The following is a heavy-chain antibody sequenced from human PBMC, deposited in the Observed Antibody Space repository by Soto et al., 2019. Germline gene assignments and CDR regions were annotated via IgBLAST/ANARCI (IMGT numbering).Heavy chain of an antibody. Sequence: SETLSLTCTVSGGSVSSGSYYWSWIRQPPGKGLEWIGYIYYSGSTNYNPSLKSRVTISVDTSKNQFSLKLSSVTAADTAVYYCARDAYSYGRFDYWGQGTLVTVSS. J-gene: IGHJ4*02. CDR1: GGSVSSGSYY. D-gene: IGHD5-18*01. CDR2: IYYSGST. V-gene: IGHV4-61*01. CDR3: ARDAYSYGRFDY.